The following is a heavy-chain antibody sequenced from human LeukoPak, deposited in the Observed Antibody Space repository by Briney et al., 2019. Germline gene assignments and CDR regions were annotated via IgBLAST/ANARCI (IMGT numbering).Heavy chain of an antibody. V-gene: IGHV1-69*13. CDR3: ARETKTRGYYYDSSAKKGWFDP. CDR2: IIPIFGTA. J-gene: IGHJ5*02. CDR1: GGTFSSYA. D-gene: IGHD3-22*01. Sequence: GASVKVSCKASGGTFSSYAISWVRQAPGQGLEWMGGIIPIFGTANYAQKFQGRVTITADESTSTAYMELSSLRSEDTAVYYCARETKTRGYYYDSSAKKGWFDPWGQGTLVTVSS.